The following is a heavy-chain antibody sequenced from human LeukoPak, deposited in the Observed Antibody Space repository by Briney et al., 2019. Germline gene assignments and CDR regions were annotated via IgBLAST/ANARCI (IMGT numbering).Heavy chain of an antibody. CDR1: GFTFDDYA. D-gene: IGHD1-26*01. CDR3: AKERQTRIVGATGIDY. J-gene: IGHJ4*02. Sequence: PGRSLRLSCAASGFTFDDYAMHWVRQAPGKGLEWVSGISWNSGSIGYADSVKGRFTISRDNAKNSLYLQMNSLRAGDTAVYYCAKERQTRIVGATGIDYWGQGTLVTVSS. CDR2: ISWNSGSI. V-gene: IGHV3-9*01.